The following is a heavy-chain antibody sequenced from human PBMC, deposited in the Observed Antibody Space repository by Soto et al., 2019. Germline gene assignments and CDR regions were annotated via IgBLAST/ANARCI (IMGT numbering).Heavy chain of an antibody. V-gene: IGHV1-18*01. CDR3: ARDSDIVATMGYFDY. Sequence: ASVKVSCKASGYTFTSYGISWVRQAPGQGLEWMGWISAYNGNTNYAQKLQGRVTMTTDTSTSTAYMELRSLRSDDTAVYYCARDSDIVATMGYFDYWGQGTLVTVSS. CDR1: GYTFTSYG. D-gene: IGHD5-12*01. CDR2: ISAYNGNT. J-gene: IGHJ4*02.